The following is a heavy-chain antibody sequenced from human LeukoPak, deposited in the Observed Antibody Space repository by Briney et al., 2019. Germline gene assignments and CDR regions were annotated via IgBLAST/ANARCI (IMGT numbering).Heavy chain of an antibody. V-gene: IGHV4-39*01. D-gene: IGHD1-26*01. Sequence: SETLSLTCTVSGGSTSSSSYYWGWIRQPPGKGLEWIGSIYYSGSTYYNPSLKSRVTISVDTSKNQFSLKLSSVTAADTAVYYCARAMGKSYYFDYWGQGTLVTVSS. J-gene: IGHJ4*02. CDR2: IYYSGST. CDR1: GGSTSSSSYY. CDR3: ARAMGKSYYFDY.